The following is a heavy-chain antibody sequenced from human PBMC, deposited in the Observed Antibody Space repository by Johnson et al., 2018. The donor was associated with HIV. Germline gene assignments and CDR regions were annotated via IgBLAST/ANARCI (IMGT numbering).Heavy chain of an antibody. CDR3: AKRQPLVGASF. V-gene: IGHV3-7*03. D-gene: IGHD1-26*01. Sequence: VHLVESGGGLVQSWGSLRLPCTASGFTFSNHYMSWVRQAPGKGLEWVANIKQDGSETYSVDSVKGRFTISRDNAKNSLYLQMNSLRAEDTAVYYCAKRQPLVGASFWGQGTMVTVSS. CDR2: IKQDGSET. CDR1: GFTFSNHY. J-gene: IGHJ3*01.